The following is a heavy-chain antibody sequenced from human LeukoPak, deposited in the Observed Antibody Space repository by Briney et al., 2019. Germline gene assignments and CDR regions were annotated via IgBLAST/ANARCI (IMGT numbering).Heavy chain of an antibody. D-gene: IGHD6-6*01. Sequence: GGSLRLSCSASGFTFSGYVMHWVRQAPGKGLEYVSAISSDGGGTYYADSVKGRFTISRDNSKNTLYLQMTSLRAEDTAMYYCVRGYSSSSGSYWGQGTLVTVSS. CDR1: GFTFSGYV. CDR3: VRGYSSSSGSY. J-gene: IGHJ4*02. V-gene: IGHV3-64D*09. CDR2: ISSDGGGT.